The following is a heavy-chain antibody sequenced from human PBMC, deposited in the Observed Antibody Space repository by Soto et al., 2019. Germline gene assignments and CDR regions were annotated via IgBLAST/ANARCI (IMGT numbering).Heavy chain of an antibody. D-gene: IGHD3-16*02. CDR1: GGSISSGGYY. J-gene: IGHJ4*02. CDR2: IYYSGST. Sequence: QVQLQESGPGLVKPSQTLSLTCTVSGGSISSGGYYWSWIRQHPGKGLEWIGYIYYSGSTYYNPSLKSRVTISVDPSKNQFSLKLSSVTAADTAVYYCARAGPYDYVWGSYRPSFDYWGQGTLVTVSS. CDR3: ARAGPYDYVWGSYRPSFDY. V-gene: IGHV4-31*03.